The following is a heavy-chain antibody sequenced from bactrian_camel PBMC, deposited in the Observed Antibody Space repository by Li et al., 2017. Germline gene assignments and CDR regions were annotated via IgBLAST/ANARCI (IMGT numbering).Heavy chain of an antibody. CDR2: IDSAGTT. D-gene: IGHD7*01. Sequence: VQLVESGGGSVQPGGSLRLSCSVSGITDSRFCMGWFRHGPGQEGVATIDSAGTTQYTDSVKGRFTISKDNAKNTLYLQMNSLKPEDTAMYYCAAQPLGGVWCRFQSKFPFWGQGTQVTVS. J-gene: IGHJ4*01. CDR3: AAQPLGGVWCRFQSKFPF. V-gene: IGHV3S31*01. CDR1: GITDSRFC.